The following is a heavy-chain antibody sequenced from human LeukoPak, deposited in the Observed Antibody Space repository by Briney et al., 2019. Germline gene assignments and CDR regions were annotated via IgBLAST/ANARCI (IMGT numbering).Heavy chain of an antibody. Sequence: LSETLSLTCTVSGGSISSYYWSWIRQPPGKGLEWIGYIYTSGSTNYNPSLKSRVTISVDTSKNQFSLKLSSVTAADTAVYYCARHDPYGIAARRSYDAFDIWGQGTMVTVSS. J-gene: IGHJ3*02. CDR2: IYTSGST. D-gene: IGHD6-6*01. V-gene: IGHV4-4*09. CDR1: GGSISSYY. CDR3: ARHDPYGIAARRSYDAFDI.